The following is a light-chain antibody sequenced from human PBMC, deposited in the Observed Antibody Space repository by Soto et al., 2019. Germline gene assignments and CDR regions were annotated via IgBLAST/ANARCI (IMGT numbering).Light chain of an antibody. CDR3: QSYDSSMRGHV. CDR1: SSSIEASYD. J-gene: IGLJ1*01. Sequence: QSVLTQPPSVSGALGQRGTISCTGSSSSIEASYDVHWYQQLPGTAPKLLIYSNSIRPSGVPDRFSGSKSRTSASLAITGLQAEDEADLYCQSYDSSMRGHVFGTGPKVTVL. V-gene: IGLV1-40*01. CDR2: SNS.